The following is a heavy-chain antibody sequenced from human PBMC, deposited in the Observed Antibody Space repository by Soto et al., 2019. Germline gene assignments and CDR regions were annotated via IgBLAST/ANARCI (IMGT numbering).Heavy chain of an antibody. CDR1: GQSFSGHS. CDR3: ARGSGIVALPGELEDVKYDY. Sequence: QVQLQQWGAGLVKPSETLSLSCAVYGQSFSGHSWAWIRQPPGKGLEWIGEINESGSTYYNPSLKSRVAISTARSKNQSSRKLSSVGAADTAACFCARGSGIVALPGELEDVKYDYWGQGSLVNVSS. CDR2: INESGST. J-gene: IGHJ4*02. V-gene: IGHV4-34*01. D-gene: IGHD1-1*01.